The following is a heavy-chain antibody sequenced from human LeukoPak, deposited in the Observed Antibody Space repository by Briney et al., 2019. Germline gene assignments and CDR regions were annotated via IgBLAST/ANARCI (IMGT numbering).Heavy chain of an antibody. Sequence: GGSLRLSCAASGFTFSSYAMHWVRQAPGKGLEYVSAISSNGGSTYYANSVKGRFTISRDNSKNTLYLQMGSLRAEDMAVYYCARDGRVVPAATSGGFDYWGQGTLVTVSS. CDR1: GFTFSSYA. CDR3: ARDGRVVPAATSGGFDY. CDR2: ISSNGGST. V-gene: IGHV3-64*01. D-gene: IGHD2-2*01. J-gene: IGHJ4*02.